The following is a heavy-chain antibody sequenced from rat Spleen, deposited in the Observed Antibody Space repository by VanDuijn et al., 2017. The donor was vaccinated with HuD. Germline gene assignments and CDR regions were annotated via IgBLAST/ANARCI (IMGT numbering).Heavy chain of an antibody. Sequence: EVQLLESDGDLVQPGRSLKVSCAASGFTFSYYYMAWIRQAPGKGLEWVASITDTGGSTYYPDSVKGRFTISRDNAKSTLYLQMNSLRSEDTATYYCTPYEGGSAYWGQGTLVTVSS. J-gene: IGHJ3*01. V-gene: IGHV5-31*01. CDR2: ITDTGGST. D-gene: IGHD1-12*01. CDR3: TPYEGGSAY. CDR1: GFTFSYYY.